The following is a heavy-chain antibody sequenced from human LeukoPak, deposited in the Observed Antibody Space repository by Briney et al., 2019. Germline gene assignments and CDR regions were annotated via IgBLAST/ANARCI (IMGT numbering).Heavy chain of an antibody. CDR1: GFSFSSYS. D-gene: IGHD6-13*01. Sequence: GGSLRLSCAASGFSFSSYSMHWVRQAPGKGLEWVSSISSSSSYIYYADSVKGRFTISRDNAKNSLYLQMNSLRAEDTAVYYCARDGVAAAGTPVFDYWGQGTLVTVSS. V-gene: IGHV3-21*01. CDR3: ARDGVAAAGTPVFDY. J-gene: IGHJ4*02. CDR2: ISSSSSYI.